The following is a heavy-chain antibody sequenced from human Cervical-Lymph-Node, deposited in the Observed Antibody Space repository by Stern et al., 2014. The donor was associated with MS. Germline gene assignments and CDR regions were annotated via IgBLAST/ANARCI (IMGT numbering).Heavy chain of an antibody. CDR2: IYYSGST. Sequence: QLQLQESGPGLVKPSETLSLTCTVSGGSISSYYWSWVRQTPGKGLEWIGYIYYSGSTTYNPSLKSRATISVDTSKNQFSLKLSSVTAADTAVYYCAREGDAFDIWGQGTMVTVSS. CDR3: AREGDAFDI. V-gene: IGHV4-59*01. J-gene: IGHJ3*02. CDR1: GGSISSYY.